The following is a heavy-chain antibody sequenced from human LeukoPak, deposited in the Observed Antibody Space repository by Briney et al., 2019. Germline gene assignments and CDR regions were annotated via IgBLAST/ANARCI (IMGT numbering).Heavy chain of an antibody. Sequence: GASVKVSCKASGGTFSSYAISWVRQAPGQGLEWMGRIIPILGIANYAQKFQGGVTITADKSTSTAYMELSSLRSEDTAVYYCARDNRELLMEYWGQGTLVTVSS. CDR2: IIPILGIA. J-gene: IGHJ4*02. CDR1: GGTFSSYA. CDR3: ARDNRELLMEY. V-gene: IGHV1-69*04. D-gene: IGHD1-26*01.